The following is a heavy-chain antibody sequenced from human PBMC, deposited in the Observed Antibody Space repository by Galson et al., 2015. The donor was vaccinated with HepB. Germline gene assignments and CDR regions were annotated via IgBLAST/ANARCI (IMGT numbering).Heavy chain of an antibody. J-gene: IGHJ4*02. D-gene: IGHD5-12*01. Sequence: SETLSLTCTVSGGSISSSNYYWGWIRQPPGKGLEWIGSIYYSGSPYYNPSLKSRVTISVDTSKNQFSPKLSSVTAADTAVYYCAGDTWIKDSFDYWGQGTLVTVSS. CDR1: GGSISSSNYY. CDR3: AGDTWIKDSFDY. CDR2: IYYSGSP. V-gene: IGHV4-39*02.